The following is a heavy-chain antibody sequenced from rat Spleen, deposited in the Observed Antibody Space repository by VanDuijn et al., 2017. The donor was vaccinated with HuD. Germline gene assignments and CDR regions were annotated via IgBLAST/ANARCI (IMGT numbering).Heavy chain of an antibody. CDR1: GFTFGSFA. D-gene: IGHD1-4*01. CDR2: ISYDGSST. CDR3: ASVPGYNSGWFAY. V-gene: IGHV5-7*01. J-gene: IGHJ3*01. Sequence: EVQLVESGGGLVQPGRSLKLSCAASGFTFGSFAMAWVRQAPKKGLEWVATISYDGSSTYYRDSVKGRFTISRDNAKRTLYLQMDSLRSEDTAIYYCASVPGYNSGWFAYWGQGSLVTVSS.